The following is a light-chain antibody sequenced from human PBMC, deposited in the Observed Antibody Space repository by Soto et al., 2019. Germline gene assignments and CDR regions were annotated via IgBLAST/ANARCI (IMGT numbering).Light chain of an antibody. CDR3: GSYTASAPFYV. CDR1: RTDVDGHDY. V-gene: IGLV2-14*03. CDR2: DVH. J-gene: IGLJ1*01. Sequence: SLLTQPTSVYGSPGQSITISCTGTRTDVDGHDYVSWYQQHQGQAPKLIIFDVHNRPSGVSSRFSGSKSGDTASLTISGLQAEDDGDYYCGSYTASAPFYVFGTGTKVTVL.